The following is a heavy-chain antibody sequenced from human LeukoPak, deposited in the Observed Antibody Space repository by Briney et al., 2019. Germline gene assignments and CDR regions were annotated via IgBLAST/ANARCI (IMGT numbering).Heavy chain of an antibody. CDR1: GYTFTSYY. V-gene: IGHV1-46*01. D-gene: IGHD2-2*01. Sequence: GASVKVSCKASGYTFTSYYMHWVRQAPGQGLEWMGIINPSGGSTSYAQKFQGRVTMTRDTSTSTVYMELRSLRSEDTAVYYCARVCASCYYFDYWGQGTLVTVSS. CDR3: ARVCASCYYFDY. CDR2: INPSGGST. J-gene: IGHJ4*02.